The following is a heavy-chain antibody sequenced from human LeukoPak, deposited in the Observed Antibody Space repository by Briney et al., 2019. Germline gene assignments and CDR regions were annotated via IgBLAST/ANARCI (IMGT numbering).Heavy chain of an antibody. Sequence: GASVKVSCKASGYTFTSYDIYWVRQATGQGLEWMGLMNPNSGDTGYAQKFQGRVTMTRNSSISTAYMELSSLRSEDTAVYYCARGYPARCSGGSCRTDNWGQGTLVTVSS. CDR3: ARGYPARCSGGSCRTDN. D-gene: IGHD2-15*01. CDR1: GYTFTSYD. CDR2: MNPNSGDT. V-gene: IGHV1-8*01. J-gene: IGHJ4*02.